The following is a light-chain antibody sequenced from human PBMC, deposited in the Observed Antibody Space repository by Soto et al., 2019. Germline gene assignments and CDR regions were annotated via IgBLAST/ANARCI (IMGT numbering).Light chain of an antibody. V-gene: IGLV2-14*01. CDR1: SSDVGGFEY. CDR2: DVT. CDR3: GSITRSSTSV. Sequence: QSALSQPASVSGSPGQSITISCTGTSSDVGGFEYVSWYQHQPGKAPKLIIYDVTKRPSGVSNRFSGCKSGNTASLTISGIEAEDEGDYYCGSITRSSTSVFGTGTKVTVL. J-gene: IGLJ1*01.